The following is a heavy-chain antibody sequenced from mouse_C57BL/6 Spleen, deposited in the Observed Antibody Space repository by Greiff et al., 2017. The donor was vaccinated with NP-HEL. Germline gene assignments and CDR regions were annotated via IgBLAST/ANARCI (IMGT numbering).Heavy chain of an antibody. CDR3: TRDGDYYGSSYGFAY. V-gene: IGHV1-15*01. D-gene: IGHD1-1*01. CDR2: IDPETGGT. CDR1: GYTFTDYE. Sequence: QVQLQQSGAELVRPGASVTLSCKASGYTFTDYEMHWVKQTPVHGLEWIGAIDPETGGTASNQKFKGKAILTADKSSSTAYMELRSLTSEDSAVYYCTRDGDYYGSSYGFAYWGQGTLVTVSA. J-gene: IGHJ3*01.